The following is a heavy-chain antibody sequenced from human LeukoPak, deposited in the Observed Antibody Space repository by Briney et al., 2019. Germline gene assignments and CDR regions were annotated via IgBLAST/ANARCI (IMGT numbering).Heavy chain of an antibody. Sequence: KTSEALSLTCTVSGGSISSGDYYWSWICQPPGKGLEWIGYIYYSGSTYYNPSLKSRVTISVDTSKNQFSLKLSSVTAADTAVYYCARVGTAIAEYFDYWGQGTLVTVSS. CDR3: ARVGTAIAEYFDY. CDR1: GGSISSGDYY. V-gene: IGHV4-30-4*08. J-gene: IGHJ4*02. D-gene: IGHD5-18*01. CDR2: IYYSGST.